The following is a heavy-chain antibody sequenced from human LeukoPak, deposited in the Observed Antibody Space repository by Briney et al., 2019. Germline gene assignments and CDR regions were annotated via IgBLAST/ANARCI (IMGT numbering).Heavy chain of an antibody. CDR2: IYASGTT. Sequence: PSETLSLTCTVSGGSISSYYWSWIRQPAGKGLEWIGRIYASGTTNYNPSLKSRVAISEDKSKNQFSLKLTSVTAADTAVYYCARDSPYYYYYYMDVWGKGTTVTVSS. J-gene: IGHJ6*03. CDR3: ARDSPYYYYYYMDV. V-gene: IGHV4-4*07. CDR1: GGSISSYY.